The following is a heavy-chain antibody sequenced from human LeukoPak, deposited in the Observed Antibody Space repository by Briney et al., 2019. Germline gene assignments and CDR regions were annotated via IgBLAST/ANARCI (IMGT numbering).Heavy chain of an antibody. CDR1: GFPFSSYS. CDR2: ISSSCSYI. V-gene: IGHV3-21*01. CDR3: ARGNDSGDD. D-gene: IGHD4-17*01. Sequence: PGGSLRLFCAASGFPFSSYSMNWVRRARGKGLEWVSSISSSCSYIYYADSVKGRFTISRDNAKNSLYLQMNSLRAEDTAVYYCARGNDSGDDWGQGTLVTVSS. J-gene: IGHJ4*02.